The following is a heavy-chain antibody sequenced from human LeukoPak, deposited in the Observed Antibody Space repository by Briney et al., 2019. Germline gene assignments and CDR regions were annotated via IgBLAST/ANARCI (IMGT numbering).Heavy chain of an antibody. CDR3: ASYGGNRDY. Sequence: PSETLSLTWAGSGGSISSGGYSWSWLRQPPGKGLEWIGYIYHSGSTYYNPSLKSRVTISVDRSKNQFSLKLSSVTAADTAVYYCASYGGNRDYWGQGTLVTVSS. J-gene: IGHJ4*02. D-gene: IGHD4-23*01. CDR2: IYHSGST. V-gene: IGHV4-30-2*01. CDR1: GGSISSGGYS.